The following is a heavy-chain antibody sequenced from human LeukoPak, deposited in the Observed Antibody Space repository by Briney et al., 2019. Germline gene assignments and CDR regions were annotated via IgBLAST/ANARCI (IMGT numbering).Heavy chain of an antibody. D-gene: IGHD6-13*01. Sequence: AASVKVSCTASGGTFSSYAISWVRQAPGQGLEWMGGIIPIFGTANYAQKFQGSVTIIADESTSTAYMELSSLRSEDTAVYYCAKLEAGRYSSSWYKLDYWGQGTLVTVSS. CDR3: AKLEAGRYSSSWYKLDY. V-gene: IGHV1-69*13. CDR1: GGTFSSYA. CDR2: IIPIFGTA. J-gene: IGHJ4*02.